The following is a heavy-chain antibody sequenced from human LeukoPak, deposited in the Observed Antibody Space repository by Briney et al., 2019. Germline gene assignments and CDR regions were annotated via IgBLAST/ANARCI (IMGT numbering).Heavy chain of an antibody. CDR2: ISSSGSTK. CDR1: GFTFSSYE. J-gene: IGHJ6*03. V-gene: IGHV3-48*03. D-gene: IGHD6-13*01. CDR3: ARAFQELPQLYYYYYMDV. Sequence: GGSPRLSCAASGFTFSSYEMNWVRRAPGKGLEWVSYISSSGSTKYYADSVKGRFTISRDNAKNSLYLQTNSLRAEDTAVYYCARAFQELPQLYYYYYMDVWGKGTTVTVSS.